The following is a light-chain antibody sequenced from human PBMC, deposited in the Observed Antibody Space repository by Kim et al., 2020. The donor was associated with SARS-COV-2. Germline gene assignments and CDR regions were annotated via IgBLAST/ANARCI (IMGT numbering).Light chain of an antibody. Sequence: GQTVTCSCSGDSSNVGTNFVSWYQQLPGTAPKLLIYDNNERPSGIPDRFSGSKSGTSATLGITGLQTGDEADYYCGTWDSSLTAVVFGGGTQLTVL. CDR3: GTWDSSLTAVV. J-gene: IGLJ2*01. CDR2: DNN. V-gene: IGLV1-51*01. CDR1: SSNVGTNF.